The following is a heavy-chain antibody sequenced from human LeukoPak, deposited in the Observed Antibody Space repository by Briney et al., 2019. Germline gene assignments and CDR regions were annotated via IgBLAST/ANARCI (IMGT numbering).Heavy chain of an antibody. CDR2: ISSSGSTI. D-gene: IGHD2-15*01. Sequence: GGSLSLSCAASGFPFSSYEMNWVRPAPGKGLGWVSYISSSGSTIYYADSVKGRFTISRDNAKNSLYLQMNSLRAEDTVVYYCARDRDCSGGSCYYFDYWGQGTLVTVSS. CDR1: GFPFSSYE. J-gene: IGHJ4*02. V-gene: IGHV3-48*03. CDR3: ARDRDCSGGSCYYFDY.